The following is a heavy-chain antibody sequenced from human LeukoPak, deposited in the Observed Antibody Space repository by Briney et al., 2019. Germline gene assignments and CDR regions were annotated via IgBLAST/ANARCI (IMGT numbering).Heavy chain of an antibody. D-gene: IGHD2-15*01. Sequence: SVKVSCKASGGTFSSYAISWVRQAPGQGLEWMGGIIPIFGTANYAQKFQGRVTITTDEATNTAYMELSSLRSEGPAMYYCARREGPADTLRYFDYWGQGTLVTVSS. V-gene: IGHV1-69*05. CDR3: ARREGPADTLRYFDY. J-gene: IGHJ4*02. CDR1: GGTFSSYA. CDR2: IIPIFGTA.